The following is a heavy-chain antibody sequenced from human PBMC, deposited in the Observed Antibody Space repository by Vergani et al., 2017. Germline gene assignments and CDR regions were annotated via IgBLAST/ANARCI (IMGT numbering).Heavy chain of an antibody. CDR2: IYYSGST. CDR1: GGSISSGGYY. J-gene: IGHJ3*02. CDR3: ARDSSSSPGGDAFDI. Sequence: QVQLQESGPGLVKPSQTLSLTCTVSGGSISSGGYYWSCIRQHPGKGLEWIGYIYYSGSTYYNPSLKSRVTISVDTSKNQFSLKLSSVTAADTAVYYCARDSSSSPGGDAFDIWGQGTMVTVSS. D-gene: IGHD6-6*01. V-gene: IGHV4-31*03.